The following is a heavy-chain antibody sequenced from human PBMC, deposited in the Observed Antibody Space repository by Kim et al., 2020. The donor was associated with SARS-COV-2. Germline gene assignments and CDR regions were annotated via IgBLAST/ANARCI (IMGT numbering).Heavy chain of an antibody. Sequence: YNPALKSRVTISVDTSKNQFSLKLSSVTAADTAVYYCARDDSSSWYGVDYWGQGTLVTVSS. D-gene: IGHD6-13*01. V-gene: IGHV4-59*01. J-gene: IGHJ4*02. CDR3: ARDDSSSWYGVDY.